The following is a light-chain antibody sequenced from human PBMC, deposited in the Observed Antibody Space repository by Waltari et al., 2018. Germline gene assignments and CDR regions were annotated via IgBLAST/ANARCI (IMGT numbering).Light chain of an antibody. CDR2: EVS. CDR3: SSKSTSSTLVV. V-gene: IGLV2-14*01. J-gene: IGLJ2*01. Sequence: QSALTQPASVSGSPGQSITISCTGTSSDVGAYNYVSWYQQHPGKAPKIMIYEVSTRFPWVSNRFTGSKSGNSASLTISGLQAEDEADYYCSSKSTSSTLVVFGGGTKLTVL. CDR1: SSDVGAYNY.